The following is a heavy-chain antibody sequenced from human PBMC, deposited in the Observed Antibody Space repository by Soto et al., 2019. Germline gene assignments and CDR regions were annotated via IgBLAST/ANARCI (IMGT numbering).Heavy chain of an antibody. Sequence: PSETLSLTCTVSGGSISSYYWSWIRQPPGKGLEWIGYIYYSGSTNYNPSLKSRVTISVDTSKNQFSLKLSSVTAADTAVYYCARVKSSRITMVRGGSGYYYYGMDVWGQGTTVT. V-gene: IGHV4-59*01. CDR2: IYYSGST. D-gene: IGHD3-10*01. CDR3: ARVKSSRITMVRGGSGYYYYGMDV. CDR1: GGSISSYY. J-gene: IGHJ6*02.